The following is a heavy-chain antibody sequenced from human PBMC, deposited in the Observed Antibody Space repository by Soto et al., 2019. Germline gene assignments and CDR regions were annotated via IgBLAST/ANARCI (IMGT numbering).Heavy chain of an antibody. CDR1: GFTFSGAW. V-gene: IGHV3-15*01. D-gene: IGHD1-26*01. Sequence: EVQLVESGGGLVRPGESLRLSCAASGFTFSGAWMNWVRQPPGKGLEWVGLIRSKTSGGTADYAAPVKGRFTVSRDDSKNTLYLQMTSLKTEDTAMYYCTWKGATFDYWGQGTLVTVSS. J-gene: IGHJ4*02. CDR2: IRSKTSGGTA. CDR3: TWKGATFDY.